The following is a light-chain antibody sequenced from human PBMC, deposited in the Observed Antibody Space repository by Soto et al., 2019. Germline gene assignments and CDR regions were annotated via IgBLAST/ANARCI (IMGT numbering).Light chain of an antibody. CDR3: QHYNSYSEA. CDR1: QDISSW. CDR2: KAS. V-gene: IGKV1-5*03. Sequence: DIQMTQSPSSLSASVGDRVTITCRASQDISSWVAWYQQKPGKAPKLLIYKASTLKSGVPSRFSGSGSGTEFTLTISSLQPDDFATYYCQHYNSYSEAFGQGTKVDIK. J-gene: IGKJ1*01.